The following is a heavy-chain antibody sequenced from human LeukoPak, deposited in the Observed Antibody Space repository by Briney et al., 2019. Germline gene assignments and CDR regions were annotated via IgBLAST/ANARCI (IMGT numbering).Heavy chain of an antibody. Sequence: GGSLRLSCAASGFTFSSYAMSWVRQAPGKGLEWVSAISGSGGSTYYADSVKGRFTISRDNSKNTLCLQMNSLRAEDTAVYYCAQDLILGASNFDYWGQGTLVTVSS. V-gene: IGHV3-23*01. D-gene: IGHD1-26*01. CDR2: ISGSGGST. J-gene: IGHJ4*02. CDR3: AQDLILGASNFDY. CDR1: GFTFSSYA.